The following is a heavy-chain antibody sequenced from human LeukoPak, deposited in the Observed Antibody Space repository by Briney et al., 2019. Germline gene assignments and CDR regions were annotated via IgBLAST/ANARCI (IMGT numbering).Heavy chain of an antibody. Sequence: GASVKVSCKASGYTFTGYYMHWVRQAPGQGLEWMGWINPNSGGTNYAQKFQGRVTMTRDTSISAAYMELSRLRPDDTAVYYCARDSPYYVDAFDIWGQGTMVTVSS. CDR2: INPNSGGT. J-gene: IGHJ3*02. V-gene: IGHV1-2*02. CDR1: GYTFTGYY. CDR3: ARDSPYYVDAFDI. D-gene: IGHD3-10*02.